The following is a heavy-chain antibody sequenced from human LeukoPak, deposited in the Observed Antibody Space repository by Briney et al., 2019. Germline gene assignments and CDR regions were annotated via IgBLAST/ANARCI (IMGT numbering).Heavy chain of an antibody. CDR1: GYTFTSYG. CDR3: ARGGLDSYGKGRWFDP. CDR2: ISAYNGNT. Sequence: ASVKVSCKASGYTFTSYGISWVRQAPGQWLEWMGWISAYNGNTNYAQKLQGRVTMTTDASTSTAYMELRSLRSDDTAVYYCARGGLDSYGKGRWFDPWGQGTLVTVSS. D-gene: IGHD5-18*01. V-gene: IGHV1-18*01. J-gene: IGHJ5*02.